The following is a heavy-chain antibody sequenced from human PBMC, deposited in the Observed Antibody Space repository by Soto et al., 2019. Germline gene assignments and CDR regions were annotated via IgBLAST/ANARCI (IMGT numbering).Heavy chain of an antibody. Sequence: QVPLVQSGAEVKKPGSSVKVSCKASGGTFSSYAISWVRQAPGQGLEWMGGIIPIFGTANYAQKFQGRVTITADESTSTAYMELSSLRSEDTAVYYCASAYGPEAYCGGDCYSFDYWGQGTLVTVSS. CDR2: IIPIFGTA. CDR1: GGTFSSYA. D-gene: IGHD2-21*02. J-gene: IGHJ4*02. V-gene: IGHV1-69*12. CDR3: ASAYGPEAYCGGDCYSFDY.